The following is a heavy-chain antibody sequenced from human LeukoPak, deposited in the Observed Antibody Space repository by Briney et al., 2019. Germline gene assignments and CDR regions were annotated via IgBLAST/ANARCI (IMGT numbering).Heavy chain of an antibody. CDR1: GGTFSSYA. J-gene: IGHJ4*02. Sequence: SVKVSCKASGGTFSSYAISWVRQAPGQGLEWMGGIIPIFGTANYAQKFQGRVTITADKSTSTAYMELSSLRSEDTAVYCCARDRVPAAMGLYYFDYWGQGTLVTVSS. CDR3: ARDRVPAAMGLYYFDY. D-gene: IGHD2-2*01. V-gene: IGHV1-69*06. CDR2: IIPIFGTA.